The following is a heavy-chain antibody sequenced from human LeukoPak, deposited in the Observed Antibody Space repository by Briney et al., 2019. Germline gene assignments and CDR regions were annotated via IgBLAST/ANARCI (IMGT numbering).Heavy chain of an antibody. CDR1: GFSLSDHY. J-gene: IGHJ5*02. CDR3: VRNHRHWFDP. V-gene: IGHV3-72*01. CDR2: IRNAGDGYTT. Sequence: QSGGSLRLSCAASGFSLSDHYMDWVRQAPGQGPESIGHIRNAGDGYTTEYAASVKGRFTVSRDDSKNSLYLQMNSLKPEDTAVYYCVRNHRHWFDPWGQGTLVTVSS.